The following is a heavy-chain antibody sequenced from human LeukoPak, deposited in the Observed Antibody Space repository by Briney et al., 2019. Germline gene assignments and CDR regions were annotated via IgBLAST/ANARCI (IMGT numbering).Heavy chain of an antibody. CDR2: IRSKAYGGTT. CDR1: GFTFGEYA. Sequence: GGSLRLSCTPSGFTFGEYAMSWVRQAPGKGLEWVGFIRSKAYGGTTEYAASVKGRFTISRDDSKSIAYLQMNSLQTEDTAVYYCTSGVLWFGELSYFDYWGQGTLVTVSS. CDR3: TSGVLWFGELSYFDY. D-gene: IGHD3-10*01. V-gene: IGHV3-49*04. J-gene: IGHJ4*02.